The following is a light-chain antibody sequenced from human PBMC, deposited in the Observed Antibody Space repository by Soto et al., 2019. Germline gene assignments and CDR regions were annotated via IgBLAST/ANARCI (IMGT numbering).Light chain of an antibody. V-gene: IGKV3-20*01. CDR3: QQYGSSPGT. CDR1: QSVSSSY. J-gene: IGKJ1*01. Sequence: EIVLTQSPGTLSLSPGERGTLSGRASQSVSSSYLAWYQQKPGQAPRLLIYGASSRATGIPDRFSGSGSGTDFTLTISRLEPEDFAVYYCQQYGSSPGTFGQGTKVEI. CDR2: GAS.